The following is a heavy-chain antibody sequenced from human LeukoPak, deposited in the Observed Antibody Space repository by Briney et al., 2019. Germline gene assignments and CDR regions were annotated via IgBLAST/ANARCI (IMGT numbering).Heavy chain of an antibody. J-gene: IGHJ6*02. CDR3: ARGYTATGAMDV. D-gene: IGHD5-24*01. Sequence: GGSLRLSCAASGFALSAYWMNWVRQAPGKGLQWLANIKQDGTVQHYVDSVKGRFTISRDNAKNSLFLQMNSLRAEDTALYYCARGYTATGAMDVWGQGTTVTVS. CDR2: IKQDGTVQ. CDR1: GFALSAYW. V-gene: IGHV3-7*01.